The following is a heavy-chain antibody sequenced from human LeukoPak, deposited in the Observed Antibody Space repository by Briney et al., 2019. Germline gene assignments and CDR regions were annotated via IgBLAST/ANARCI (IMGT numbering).Heavy chain of an antibody. CDR1: GYTFTGYY. D-gene: IGHD6-13*01. CDR3: ARDLEIAAAGLSSDY. CDR2: INPNSGGT. V-gene: IGHV1-2*06. J-gene: IGHJ4*02. Sequence: ASVKVSCKASGYTFTGYYMLWVRQAPGQGLEWMGRINPNSGGTNYAQKFQGRVTMTRDTSISTAYMELSRLRSDDTAVYYCARDLEIAAAGLSSDYWGQGTLVTVSS.